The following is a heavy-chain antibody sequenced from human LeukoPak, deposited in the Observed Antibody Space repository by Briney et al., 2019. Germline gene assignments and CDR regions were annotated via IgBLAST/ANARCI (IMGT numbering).Heavy chain of an antibody. CDR2: INSDGSSI. CDR1: GFTFSSYW. CDR3: TRDAPNPDY. J-gene: IGHJ4*02. V-gene: IGHV3-74*01. Sequence: PGRSLRLSCAASGFTFSSYWMHWVRQAPGKGLVWVSRINSDGSSISYADSVKGRFTISRDNAKNTLYLQMNSLRDEDTAVYYCTRDAPNPDYWGQGTLVTVSS.